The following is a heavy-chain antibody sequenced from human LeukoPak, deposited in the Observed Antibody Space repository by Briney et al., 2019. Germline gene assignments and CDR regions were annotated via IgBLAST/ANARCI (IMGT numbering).Heavy chain of an antibody. Sequence: PGGSLRLSCAVSGFAVNNRYMSWVRQAPGKGLEWVSGTSDRGDYTYYADSVKGRFTISRDNSKNTLYLQMNSLRAEDTALYFCAKKAQYNGNYPLDYWGQGTLVTVSS. CDR2: TSDRGDYT. D-gene: IGHD1-26*01. CDR1: GFAVNNRY. J-gene: IGHJ4*02. V-gene: IGHV3-23*01. CDR3: AKKAQYNGNYPLDY.